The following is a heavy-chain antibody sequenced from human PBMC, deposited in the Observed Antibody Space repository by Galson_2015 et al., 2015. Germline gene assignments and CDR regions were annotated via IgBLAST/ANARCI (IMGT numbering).Heavy chain of an antibody. V-gene: IGHV4-4*02. J-gene: IGHJ4*02. D-gene: IGHD3-22*01. CDR1: GGSISSSNW. CDR2: IYHSGST. Sequence: SETLSLTCAVSGGSISSSNWWSWVRQPPGKGLEWIGEIYHSGSTNYNPSLKSRVTISVDTSKNQFSLKLSSVTAADTAVYYCAIYYYDSSGYYFDYWGQGTLVTVSS. CDR3: AIYYYDSSGYYFDY.